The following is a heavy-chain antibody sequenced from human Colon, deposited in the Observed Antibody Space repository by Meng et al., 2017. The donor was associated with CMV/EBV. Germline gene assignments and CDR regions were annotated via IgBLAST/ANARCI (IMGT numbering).Heavy chain of an antibody. CDR1: GFPFSLFT. Sequence: GESLKISCVAAGFPFSLFTMHWVRQAPGKGLEWVSSISPSGDYIHYADSLKGRFTISRDNTKNSLLLQMNSLRDDDTADYYCARDFKSGRPWGQGTLVTVSS. V-gene: IGHV3-21*06. CDR3: ARDFKSGRP. J-gene: IGHJ5*02. CDR2: ISPSGDYI.